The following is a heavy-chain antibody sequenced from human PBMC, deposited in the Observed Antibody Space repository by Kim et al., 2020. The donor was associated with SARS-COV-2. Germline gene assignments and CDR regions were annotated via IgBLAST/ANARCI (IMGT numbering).Heavy chain of an antibody. V-gene: IGHV4-4*02. CDR1: GGSISSSNW. Sequence: SETLSLTCAVSGGSISSSNWWSWVRQPPGKGLEWIGEIYHSGSTNYNPSLKSRVTISVDKSKNQFSLKLSSVTAADTAVYYCARSAVGELSGWFDPWGQGTLVTVSS. CDR3: ARSAVGELSGWFDP. D-gene: IGHD3-16*02. CDR2: IYHSGST. J-gene: IGHJ5*02.